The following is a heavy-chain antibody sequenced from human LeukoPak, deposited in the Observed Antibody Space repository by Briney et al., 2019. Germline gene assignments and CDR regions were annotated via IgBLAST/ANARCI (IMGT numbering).Heavy chain of an antibody. J-gene: IGHJ4*02. V-gene: IGHV1-69*05. CDR2: IIPIFGTA. CDR3: ARGYTAMGYFGY. D-gene: IGHD5-18*01. Sequence: ASVKVSCKASGGTFSSYAISWARQAPGQGLEWMGGIIPIFGTANYAQKFQGRVTITTDESTSTAYMELSSLRSEDTAVYYCARGYTAMGYFGYWGQGTLVTVSS. CDR1: GGTFSSYA.